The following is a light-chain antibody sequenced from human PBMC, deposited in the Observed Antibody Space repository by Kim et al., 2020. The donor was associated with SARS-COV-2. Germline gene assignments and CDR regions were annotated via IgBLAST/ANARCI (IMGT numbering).Light chain of an antibody. CDR3: QQSYSTPYI. CDR2: GAS. Sequence: SASVGDRVTITCRASRTISTYLNWYQHKPGKAPNLLIYGASSLQSGVPSRFSGSGSGTSFTLTISSLQPEDFGNYYCQQSYSTPYIFGPGTKLEIK. V-gene: IGKV1-39*01. CDR1: RTISTY. J-gene: IGKJ2*01.